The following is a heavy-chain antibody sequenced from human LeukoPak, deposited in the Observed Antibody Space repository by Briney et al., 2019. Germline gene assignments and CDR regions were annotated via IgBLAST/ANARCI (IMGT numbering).Heavy chain of an antibody. D-gene: IGHD6-6*01. CDR2: IYYSGST. J-gene: IGHJ4*02. Sequence: SETLSPTCTVSGGSFSSYYWSWIRQPPGKGLEWMGYIYYSGSTNYNPSLKSRVTISVDTSKKQFSLKLSSVTAADTAVYYCARRGPGAGRYFDYWGQGTLVTVSS. CDR1: GGSFSSYY. V-gene: IGHV4-59*01. CDR3: ARRGPGAGRYFDY.